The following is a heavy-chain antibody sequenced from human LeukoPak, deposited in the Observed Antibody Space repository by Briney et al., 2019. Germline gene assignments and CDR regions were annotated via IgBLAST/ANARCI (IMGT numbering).Heavy chain of an antibody. Sequence: SETLSLTCTVSGGSISNSGYYWGWIRQPPGKGLEWIGNIYYSGITYYNPSLKSRVSISVDTSKNQFSLKLSSVTAADTAAYYCAKTYYYDPFDFWGQGTLVTVSS. CDR1: GGSISNSGYY. CDR3: AKTYYYDPFDF. CDR2: IYYSGIT. D-gene: IGHD3-22*01. J-gene: IGHJ4*02. V-gene: IGHV4-39*01.